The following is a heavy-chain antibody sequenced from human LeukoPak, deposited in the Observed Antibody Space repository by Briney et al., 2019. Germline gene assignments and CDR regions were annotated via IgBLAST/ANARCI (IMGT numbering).Heavy chain of an antibody. CDR3: ARDRSPYGSSGYYV. Sequence: QPGGSLRLSCAASGFTFSSYWMTWVRQAPGKGLEWVANIKQDGSEKYYVDSVKGRFTISRDNAKNSLYLQMNNLRVEDTAVYYCARDRSPYGSSGYYVWGQGTLVTVSS. J-gene: IGHJ4*02. CDR1: GFTFSSYW. V-gene: IGHV3-7*03. D-gene: IGHD3-22*01. CDR2: IKQDGSEK.